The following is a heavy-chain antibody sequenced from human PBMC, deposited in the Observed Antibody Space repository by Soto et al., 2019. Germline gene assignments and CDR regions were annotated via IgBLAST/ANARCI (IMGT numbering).Heavy chain of an antibody. D-gene: IGHD3-10*02. CDR1: GYTFTAYY. Sequence: QVQLVQSGAEVKGPGDSVRVSCEASGYTFTAYYIHWVRQAPGQGLEWMGWINPKFGDTTYAQDFQGRVSMTRDMSISTVYMELSSLTSDDTAIYYCARNMDYYYGRGSGNGHGVWGQGTTVTVFS. CDR2: INPKFGDT. CDR3: ARNMDYYYGRGSGNGHGV. V-gene: IGHV1-2*02. J-gene: IGHJ6*02.